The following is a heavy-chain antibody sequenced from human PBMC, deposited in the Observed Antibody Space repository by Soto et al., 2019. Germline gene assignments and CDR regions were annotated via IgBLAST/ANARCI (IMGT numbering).Heavy chain of an antibody. CDR3: ARVRQQWLVSAHFFDY. CDR2: ISYDGSNI. D-gene: IGHD6-19*01. V-gene: IGHV3-30-3*01. CDR1: GFTFSSDA. Sequence: QVQLVESGGGVVQPGRSLRLSCAASGFTFSSDAMHWVRQAPGKGLEWVALISYDGSNIHYADSVKGRFTISRDNSKNTLSLQMNSLRAEDTAVYYCARVRQQWLVSAHFFDYWGQGTLVTVSS. J-gene: IGHJ4*02.